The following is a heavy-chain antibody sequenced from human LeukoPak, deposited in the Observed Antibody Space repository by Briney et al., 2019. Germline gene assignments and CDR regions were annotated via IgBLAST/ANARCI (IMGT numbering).Heavy chain of an antibody. D-gene: IGHD6-19*01. V-gene: IGHV4-59*01. CDR2: IYYSGST. Sequence: SETLSLTCTVSGGSISSYYWSWIRQPPGKGLEWIGYIYYSGSTNYNPSLKSRVTISVDMSKNQFSLKLSSVTAADTAAYYCTRVIGSGWYYFDYWGQGTLVTVSS. J-gene: IGHJ4*02. CDR3: TRVIGSGWYYFDY. CDR1: GGSISSYY.